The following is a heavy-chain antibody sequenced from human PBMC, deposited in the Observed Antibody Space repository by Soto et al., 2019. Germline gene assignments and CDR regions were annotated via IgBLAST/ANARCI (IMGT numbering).Heavy chain of an antibody. CDR3: AKDMDYGGNPYYYGMDG. CDR2: ISWNSGSI. J-gene: IGHJ6*02. D-gene: IGHD4-17*01. CDR1: LFTADDSS. Sequence: RPSCVAGLFTADDSSMQWVRLGQGKGLAWVSGISWNSGSIGYADSVKGRFTISRDNAKTSLYLQMNSLRAEDTALYYCAKDMDYGGNPYYYGMDGWVQVSTVRVS. V-gene: IGHV3-9*02.